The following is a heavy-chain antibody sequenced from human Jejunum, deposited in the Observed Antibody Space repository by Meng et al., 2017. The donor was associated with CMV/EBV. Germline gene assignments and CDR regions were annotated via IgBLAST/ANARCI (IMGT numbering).Heavy chain of an antibody. D-gene: IGHD3-3*01. CDR1: CGSIGSCDYY. J-gene: IGHJ4*02. Sequence: APGGEEPSHTPSLTCSCSCGSIGSCDYYWSWLRQPPGKGLEWIGYIHYTGSTYYNPSLKSRVDISLGTSRNHFSLTLSSVTAEDTAVYFCARGSIFVSFDSWGQGTLVTVSS. CDR3: ARGSIFVSFDS. CDR2: IHYTGST. V-gene: IGHV4-30-4*08.